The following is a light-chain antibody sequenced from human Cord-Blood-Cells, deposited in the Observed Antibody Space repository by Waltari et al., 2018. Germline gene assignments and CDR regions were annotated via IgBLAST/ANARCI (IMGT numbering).Light chain of an antibody. CDR2: GAS. J-gene: IGKJ2*01. CDR3: QQYNNWPPGPYT. Sequence: EIVMTQSPATLSVSPGERATLPCRARQSVSSNLAWYQQKPGQAPRLLIYGASTRATGIPARFSGSGSGTEFTLTISSLQSEDFAVYYCQQYNNWPPGPYTFGQGTKLEIK. CDR1: QSVSSN. V-gene: IGKV3-15*01.